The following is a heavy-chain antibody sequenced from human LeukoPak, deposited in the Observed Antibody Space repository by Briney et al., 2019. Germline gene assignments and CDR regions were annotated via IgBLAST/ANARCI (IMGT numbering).Heavy chain of an antibody. J-gene: IGHJ4*02. CDR3: ATDGGPAYSSSWYLY. Sequence: GGSLRLSCTTSGFTFSSYWMHWVRQAPGKGLLWVSRINTDETRTNYADSVKGRFTISRDNAKNSLYLQMNSLRAEDTAVYYCATDGGPAYSSSWYLYWGQGSLVTVSS. CDR2: INTDETRT. D-gene: IGHD6-13*01. CDR1: GFTFSSYW. V-gene: IGHV3-74*01.